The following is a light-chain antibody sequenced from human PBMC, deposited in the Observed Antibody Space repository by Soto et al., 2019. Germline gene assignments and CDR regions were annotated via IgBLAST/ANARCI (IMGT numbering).Light chain of an antibody. V-gene: IGLV2-23*01. CDR1: SSDVGTYNL. Sequence: QSLLTQPASVSGSPGQSITISCTGTSSDVGTYNLVSWYQQHPGTAPKLIIYDATKRPSGVSDRFSGSKSGNTASLTISGLQAEDEADYYCCSYGRSPTFVEFGGGTKLTVL. J-gene: IGLJ2*01. CDR3: CSYGRSPTFVE. CDR2: DAT.